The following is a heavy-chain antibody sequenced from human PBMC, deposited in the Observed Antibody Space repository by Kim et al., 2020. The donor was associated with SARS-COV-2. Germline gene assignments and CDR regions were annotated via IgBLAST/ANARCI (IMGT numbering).Heavy chain of an antibody. CDR2: ISGRGDGS. J-gene: IGHJ4*02. Sequence: GGSLRLSCAASGFSFSSYGMTWVRQAPGKGLEWVSGISGRGDGSYHADSVKGRFTISRDNSKNMLYLEMNTLRAEDTAIYYCAKEWSSHGPCQYEYWGQGTLVTVSS. CDR3: AKEWSSHGPCQYEY. D-gene: IGHD2-8*01. CDR1: GFSFSSYG. V-gene: IGHV3-23*01.